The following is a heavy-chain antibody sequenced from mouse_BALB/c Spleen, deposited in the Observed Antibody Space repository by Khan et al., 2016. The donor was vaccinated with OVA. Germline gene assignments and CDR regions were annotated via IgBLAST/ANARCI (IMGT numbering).Heavy chain of an antibody. V-gene: IGHV1-63*02. CDR3: AKPYYDGSSCETMDA. CDR2: IYPGSGNT. J-gene: IGHJ4*01. Sequence: QVQLQQSGAELVRPGTSVKMSCKAAGYTFTNYWIGWVKQRPGHGLEWIGDIYPGSGNTNYNEKFKGKATLTADTSSSTAFLQLSSLTSEDSTIDYCAKPYYDGSSCETMDAWGQGTSVTVSA. D-gene: IGHD1-1*01. CDR1: GYTFTNYW.